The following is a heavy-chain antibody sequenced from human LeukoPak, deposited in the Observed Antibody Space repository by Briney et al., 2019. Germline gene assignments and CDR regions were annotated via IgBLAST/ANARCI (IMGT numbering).Heavy chain of an antibody. Sequence: GGSLRLSCAASGSTFSSYGMHWVRQAPGKGLEWVAVIWYDGSNKYYADSVKGRFTISRDNAKNSLYLQMNSLRAEDTAVYHCATGRSCTTCYLPDYWGQGTLVTVSS. V-gene: IGHV3-33*03. CDR2: IWYDGSNK. CDR1: GSTFSSYG. D-gene: IGHD2-2*01. J-gene: IGHJ4*02. CDR3: ATGRSCTTCYLPDY.